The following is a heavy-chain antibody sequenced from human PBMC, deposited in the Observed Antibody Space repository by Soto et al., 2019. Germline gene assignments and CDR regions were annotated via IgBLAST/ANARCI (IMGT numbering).Heavy chain of an antibody. CDR2: TRNKADSYIT. V-gene: IGHV3-72*01. CDR3: ARAAFLKGFDY. J-gene: IGHJ4*02. Sequence: EVQLVESGGALVQPGGSLRLSCAASEFTLSDHYMDWVRQAPGKGLEWVARTRNKADSYITEYAASVKGRFTISRDDSKSSLYLQMDSLKIEDTAVYYCARAAFLKGFDYWGQGALVTVSS. CDR1: EFTLSDHY.